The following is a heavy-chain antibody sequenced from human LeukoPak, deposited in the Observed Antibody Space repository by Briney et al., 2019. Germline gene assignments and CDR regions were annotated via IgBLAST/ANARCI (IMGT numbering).Heavy chain of an antibody. D-gene: IGHD5-12*01. CDR1: GYSISSGYY. V-gene: IGHV4-38-2*02. CDR2: IYHSGST. J-gene: IGHJ4*02. CDR3: AREGGREWLRLGYFDY. Sequence: SETLSLTCTVSGYSISSGYYWGWIRQPPGKGLEWIGSIYHSGSTYYNPSLKSRVTISVDTSKNQFSLKLSSVTAADTAVYYCAREGGREWLRLGYFDYWGQGTLVTVSS.